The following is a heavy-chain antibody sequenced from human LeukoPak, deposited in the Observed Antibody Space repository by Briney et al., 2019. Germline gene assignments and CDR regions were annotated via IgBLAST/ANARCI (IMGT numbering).Heavy chain of an antibody. D-gene: IGHD6-13*01. CDR2: IYCSGST. CDR3: ASQGYSSSWYGFDYYYYYMDV. CDR1: GGSISSYY. J-gene: IGHJ6*03. V-gene: IGHV4-59*08. Sequence: SETLSLTCTVSGGSISSYYWSRIRQPPGKGLEWIGYIYCSGSTNYNPSLKSRVTISVDTSKNQFSLKLSSVTAADTAVYYCASQGYSSSWYGFDYYYYYMDVWGKGTTVTVSS.